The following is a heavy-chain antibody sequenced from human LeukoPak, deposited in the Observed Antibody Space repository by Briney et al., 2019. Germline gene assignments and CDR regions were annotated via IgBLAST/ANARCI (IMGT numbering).Heavy chain of an antibody. Sequence: GGSLRLSCAASGFTFSSYSMNWVRQAPGKGLEWVSYISSSSRTIYYADSVKGRFTISRDSAKNSPYLQMNSLRDEDTAVYYCARAYYGLGSYYDYWGQGTLVTVSS. CDR3: ARAYYGLGSYYDY. V-gene: IGHV3-48*02. D-gene: IGHD3-10*01. CDR2: ISSSSRTI. CDR1: GFTFSSYS. J-gene: IGHJ4*02.